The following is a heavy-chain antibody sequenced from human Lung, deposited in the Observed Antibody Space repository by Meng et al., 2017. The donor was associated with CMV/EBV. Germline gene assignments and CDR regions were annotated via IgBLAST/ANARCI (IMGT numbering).Heavy chain of an antibody. J-gene: IGHJ4*02. V-gene: IGHV4-4*02. CDR3: ARADKVRFDY. Sequence: VPLEESRAGLVWLSVTLSLSCGVSGGYMCSTNGWSWVRQPPGKGLEWIGEISHSGSTNYNPSLKSRVSISVDKSKNQFSLKLSSVTAADTAVYYCARADKVRFDYWGQGTLVTVSS. CDR2: ISHSGST. CDR1: GGYMCSTNG.